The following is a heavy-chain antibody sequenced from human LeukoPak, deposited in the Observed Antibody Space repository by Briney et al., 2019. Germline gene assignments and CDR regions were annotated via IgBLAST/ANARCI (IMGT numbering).Heavy chain of an antibody. D-gene: IGHD3-22*01. V-gene: IGHV4-39*01. CDR1: GGSISSSSYY. J-gene: IGHJ3*02. CDR3: ARNPIYYDSSGPGAFDI. CDR2: IYYSGST. Sequence: SETLPLTCTVSGGSISSSSYYWGWIRQPPGKGLEWIGSIYYSGSTYYNPSLKSRVTISVDTSKNQFSLKLSSVTAADTAVYYCARNPIYYDSSGPGAFDIWGQGTMVTVSS.